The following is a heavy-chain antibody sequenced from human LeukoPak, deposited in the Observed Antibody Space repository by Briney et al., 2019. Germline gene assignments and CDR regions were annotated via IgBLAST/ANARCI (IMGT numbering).Heavy chain of an antibody. V-gene: IGHV4-34*01. CDR1: GGSFSGYY. CDR3: GRAKLTCSGGSCYSNHYYDYYYMDV. D-gene: IGHD2-15*01. J-gene: IGHJ6*03. CDR2: INHSGST. Sequence: SDTLSLTCAVYGGSFSGYYWSWIRQPPGKGLEWIGEINHSGSTNYNPSLKRRVTMSVDTSKNQFSMKVSSVTAADTAVYYCGRAKLTCSGGSCYSNHYYDYYYMDVWGKGTTVTVSS.